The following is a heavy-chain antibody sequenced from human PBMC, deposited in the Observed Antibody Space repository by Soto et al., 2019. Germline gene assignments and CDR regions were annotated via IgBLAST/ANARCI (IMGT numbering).Heavy chain of an antibody. CDR2: ISAYNGNT. CDR1: GYTFTSYG. J-gene: IGHJ4*02. Sequence: ASVKVSCKASGYTFTSYGISWVRQAPGQGLEWMGWISAYNGNTNYAQKLQGRVTMTTDTSTSTAYMELRSPRSDDTAVYYCARVALSYYDILTGGGAPDYWGQGTLVTVSS. V-gene: IGHV1-18*01. D-gene: IGHD3-9*01. CDR3: ARVALSYYDILTGGGAPDY.